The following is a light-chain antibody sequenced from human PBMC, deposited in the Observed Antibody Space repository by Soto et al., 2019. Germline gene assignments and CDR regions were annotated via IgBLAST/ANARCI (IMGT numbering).Light chain of an antibody. CDR3: CSYAASSALWV. V-gene: IGLV2-14*01. J-gene: IGLJ3*02. CDR1: SSDVGGYNY. Sequence: QSALTQPASVSGSPGQSITISCTGTSSDVGGYNYVSWYQQHPGKAPKLMIYEVSNRPSGVSNRFSGSKSGNTASLTISGLQAEDEANYYCCSYAASSALWVFGGGTKVTVL. CDR2: EVS.